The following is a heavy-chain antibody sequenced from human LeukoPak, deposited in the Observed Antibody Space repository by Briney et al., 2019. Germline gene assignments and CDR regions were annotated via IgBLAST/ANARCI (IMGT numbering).Heavy chain of an antibody. J-gene: IGHJ4*02. Sequence: GGSLRLSCTASGFTFSSYWMSWVRQAPGKGLEWVSSISSSGNYIYYADSVKGRFTISRDNAKNSLYLQMNSLRAEDTAVYYRAREGFKRIAPTGSDYWGQGTLVTVSS. D-gene: IGHD6-13*01. CDR1: GFTFSSYW. CDR3: AREGFKRIAPTGSDY. V-gene: IGHV3-21*01. CDR2: ISSSGNYI.